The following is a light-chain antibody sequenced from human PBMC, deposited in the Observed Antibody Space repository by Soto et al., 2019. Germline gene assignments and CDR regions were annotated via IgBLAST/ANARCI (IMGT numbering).Light chain of an antibody. J-gene: IGKJ1*01. CDR2: AAS. Sequence: DVQLTQSPSPLSASVGDRVTITCRTSQSISNYLNWYQQKPGEAPKLLIYAASSLQSGVPTRFSGSGSGTEFTLTISSLQLDDFATYSCQESYNMPWTFGQGTKVDIK. V-gene: IGKV1-39*01. CDR1: QSISNY. CDR3: QESYNMPWT.